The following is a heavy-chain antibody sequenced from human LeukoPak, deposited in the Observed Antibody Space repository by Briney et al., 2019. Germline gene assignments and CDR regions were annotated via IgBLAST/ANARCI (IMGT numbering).Heavy chain of an antibody. CDR3: ATQRDGYNAPFDY. J-gene: IGHJ4*02. CDR1: GFTFSSYT. D-gene: IGHD5-24*01. V-gene: IGHV3-21*01. Sequence: GGSLRLSCAASGFTFSSYTMTWVRQAPGKGLEWVSSISSSSSYIYYGDSVEGRFTISRDNAKKSLFLQMNSLRAEDTAVYYCATQRDGYNAPFDYWGQGTLVTVSS. CDR2: ISSSSSYI.